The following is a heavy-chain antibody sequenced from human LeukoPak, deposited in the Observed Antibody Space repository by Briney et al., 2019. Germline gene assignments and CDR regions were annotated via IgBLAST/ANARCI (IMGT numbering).Heavy chain of an antibody. D-gene: IGHD1-7*01. V-gene: IGHV3-7*01. CDR2: IKQDGSEK. CDR3: ARQTGTTVAGFDY. Sequence: GGCLRLPCAASGFTFSSYWMSWVRQAPGKGLEWEANIKQDGSEKYYVDSVKGRFTISRDNAKNSLYLQMNSLRAEDTAVYYCARQTGTTVAGFDYWGQGTLVTVSS. J-gene: IGHJ4*02. CDR1: GFTFSSYW.